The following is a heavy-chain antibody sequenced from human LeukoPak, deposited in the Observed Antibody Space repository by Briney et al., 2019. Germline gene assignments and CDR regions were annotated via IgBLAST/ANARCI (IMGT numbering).Heavy chain of an antibody. J-gene: IGHJ3*02. CDR2: IYYSGST. CDR1: GGSISSYY. CDR3: ARDRPYYDILTGYSAGAFDI. Sequence: PSETLSLTCTVSGGSISSYYWSWIRQPPGKGLEWIGYIYYSGSTNYNPSLKSRVTISVDTSKNQFSLKLSSVTAADTAVYYCARDRPYYDILTGYSAGAFDIRGQGTMVTVSS. D-gene: IGHD3-9*01. V-gene: IGHV4-59*01.